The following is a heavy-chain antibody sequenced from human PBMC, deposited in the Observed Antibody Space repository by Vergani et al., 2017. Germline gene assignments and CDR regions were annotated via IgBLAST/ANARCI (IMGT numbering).Heavy chain of an antibody. V-gene: IGHV3-48*03. J-gene: IGHJ4*02. CDR2: ISSSGSTI. CDR3: AKDPGIAVALYYFDY. Sequence: EVQLVESGGGLVQPGGSLRLSCAASGFTFSSYEMNWVRQAPGKGLEWVSYISSSGSTIYSADSVKGRFTISRDNAKNALYLQMNSLRAEDTAVYYCAKDPGIAVALYYFDYWGQGTLVTVSS. D-gene: IGHD6-19*01. CDR1: GFTFSSYE.